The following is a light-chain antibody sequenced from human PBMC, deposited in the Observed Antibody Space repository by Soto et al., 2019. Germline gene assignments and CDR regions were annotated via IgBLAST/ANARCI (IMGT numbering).Light chain of an antibody. Sequence: DIQMTQSPSSLSASVGDRVTITCRASQAIRNDVGWYQQKPGKDPKRLIYVASRLESGVTSRFLSIGFGTEFTLTISGLQPEDFATYYCLQHNNYTWTFGQGTRVEIK. J-gene: IGKJ1*01. CDR2: VAS. V-gene: IGKV1-17*01. CDR1: QAIRND. CDR3: LQHNNYTWT.